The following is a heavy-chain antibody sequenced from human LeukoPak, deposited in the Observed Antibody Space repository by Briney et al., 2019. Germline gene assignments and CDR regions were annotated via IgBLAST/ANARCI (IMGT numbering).Heavy chain of an antibody. V-gene: IGHV4-39*01. Sequence: PGGSLRLSCAASGFTFSSYGMNWVRLAPGQGLEWIGSIYYSGSTYYNPSLKSRVTISVDTSKNQFSLKLSSVTAADTAVYYCARGLRGSMYSSSCHDYWGQGTLVTVSS. CDR3: ARGLRGSMYSSSCHDY. CDR1: GFTFSSYGMN. J-gene: IGHJ4*02. CDR2: IYYSGST. D-gene: IGHD6-13*01.